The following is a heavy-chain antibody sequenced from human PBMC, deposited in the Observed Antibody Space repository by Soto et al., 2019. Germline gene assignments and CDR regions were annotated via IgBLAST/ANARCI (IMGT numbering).Heavy chain of an antibody. CDR1: GLTFSAYT. Sequence: PGGSLRLSCVASGLTFSAYTMNWVRQAPGKGLEWVSSITGDSRYIYYGDSVNGRFTTSRDNTQKSLYLQLNSLRVEDTALYYCARDEGHCSSTSCAYDWWGQGTQVTVSS. V-gene: IGHV3-21*01. CDR3: ARDEGHCSSTSCAYDW. D-gene: IGHD2-2*01. J-gene: IGHJ4*02. CDR2: ITGDSRYI.